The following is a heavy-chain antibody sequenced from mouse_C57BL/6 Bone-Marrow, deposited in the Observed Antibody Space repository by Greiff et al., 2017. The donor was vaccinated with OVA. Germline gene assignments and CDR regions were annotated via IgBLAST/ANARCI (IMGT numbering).Heavy chain of an antibody. CDR2: IDPSDSYT. CDR3: ARWDYSNYDGFAY. D-gene: IGHD2-5*01. CDR1: GYTFTSYW. V-gene: IGHV1-69*01. J-gene: IGHJ3*01. Sequence: VQLQQPGAELVMPGASVKLSCKASGYTFTSYWMHWVKQRPGQGLEWIGEIDPSDSYTNYNQKFKGKSTLTVDKSSSTAYMQLSSLTSEYSAVYYCARWDYSNYDGFAYWGQGTLVTVSA.